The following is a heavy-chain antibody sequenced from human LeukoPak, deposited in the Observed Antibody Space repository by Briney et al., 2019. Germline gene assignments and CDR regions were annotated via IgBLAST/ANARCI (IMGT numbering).Heavy chain of an antibody. D-gene: IGHD4-17*01. Sequence: GGTLRLSCAASGFTFSSYSMNWVRQAPGKGLEWVSSISSSSSYIYYADPVKGRFIILCDNAKNSLYLLMTSPKAEACAVYYCARHDYGDYVPDYWGQGTRVPVSS. J-gene: IGHJ4*02. CDR1: GFTFSSYS. CDR3: ARHDYGDYVPDY. V-gene: IGHV3-21*01. CDR2: ISSSSSYI.